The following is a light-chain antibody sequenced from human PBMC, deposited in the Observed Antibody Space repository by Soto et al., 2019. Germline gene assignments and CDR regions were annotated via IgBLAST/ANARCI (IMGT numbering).Light chain of an antibody. J-gene: IGLJ3*02. CDR1: SSDVGAYNF. V-gene: IGLV2-8*01. CDR2: EVT. Sequence: QSVLTQPPSASGSPGQSVTIPCTGTSSDVGAYNFVSWFQQHPGKAPKLIIYEVTKRPSGVPDRFSGSKSGNTASLTVSGLQAEDEADYHCTSYAGYNNWVFGGGTKLTVL. CDR3: TSYAGYNNWV.